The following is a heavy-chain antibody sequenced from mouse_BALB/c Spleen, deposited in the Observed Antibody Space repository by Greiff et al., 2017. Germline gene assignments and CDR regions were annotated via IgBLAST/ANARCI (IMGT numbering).Heavy chain of an antibody. CDR3: ARVDYDGFAMDY. CDR2: ISDGGSYT. Sequence: EVKLQESGGGLVKPGGSLKLSCAASGFTFSDYYMYWVRQTPEKRLEWVATISDGGSYTYYPDSVKGRFTISRDNAKNNLYLQMSSLKSEDTAMYYCARVDYDGFAMDYWGQGTSVTVSS. D-gene: IGHD2-3*01. V-gene: IGHV5-4*02. J-gene: IGHJ4*01. CDR1: GFTFSDYY.